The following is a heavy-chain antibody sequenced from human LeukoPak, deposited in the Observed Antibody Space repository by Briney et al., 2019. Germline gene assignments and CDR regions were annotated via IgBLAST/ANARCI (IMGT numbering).Heavy chain of an antibody. CDR1: GFTFSSYA. J-gene: IGHJ4*02. CDR2: IKKTGSET. Sequence: GGSLRLSCAASGFTFSSYAMSWVRQAPGKGLEWVAYIKKTGSETYYVDSVKGRFTITRDNTRNSLFLQMYSLRAEDTAMYFCAREDGYCSGGNCYSYFDSWGQGTLVTVSS. CDR3: AREDGYCSGGNCYSYFDS. V-gene: IGHV3-7*01. D-gene: IGHD2-15*01.